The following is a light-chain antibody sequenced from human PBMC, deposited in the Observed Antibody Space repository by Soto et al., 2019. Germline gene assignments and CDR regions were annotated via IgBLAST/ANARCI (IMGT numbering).Light chain of an antibody. Sequence: EIGLTQSPGTLSLSPGERATLSCRASQSVTNSSIAWYQQKPGQAPRLLIYGATSRATGIPDRFTGSGSGTECTLTITRLEPEDFAVYSCQQYGSSPWTFGQGTKVEIK. CDR1: QSVTNSS. J-gene: IGKJ1*01. CDR3: QQYGSSPWT. V-gene: IGKV3-20*01. CDR2: GAT.